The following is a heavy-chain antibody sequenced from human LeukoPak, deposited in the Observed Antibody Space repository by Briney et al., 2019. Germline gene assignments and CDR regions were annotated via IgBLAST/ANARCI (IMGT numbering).Heavy chain of an antibody. J-gene: IGHJ3*02. CDR3: ATYLSVGATRNVAFDI. V-gene: IGHV4-39*07. CDR2: IYYSGST. Sequence: PSETLSLTCTVSGGSISSSSYYWGWIRQPPGKGLEWIGSIYYSGSTYYNPSLKSRVTISVDTSKNQFSLKLSSVTAADTAVYYCATYLSVGATRNVAFDIWGQGTMVTVSS. CDR1: GGSISSSSYY. D-gene: IGHD1-26*01.